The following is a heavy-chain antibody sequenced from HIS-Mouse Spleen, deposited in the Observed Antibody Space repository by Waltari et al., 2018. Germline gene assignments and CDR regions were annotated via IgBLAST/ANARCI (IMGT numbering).Heavy chain of an antibody. CDR1: GGSISSSSYY. D-gene: IGHD6-13*01. J-gene: IGHJ2*01. CDR3: AREIPYSSSWYDWYFDL. Sequence: QLQLQESGPGLVKPSETLSLTCTVSGGSISSSSYYWGWIRQPPGKGLAWIGSIYYSGGTYSTPSLTSRVTISVDTSKNQFSLKLSSVTAADTAVYYCAREIPYSSSWYDWYFDLWGRGTLVTVSS. CDR2: IYYSGGT. V-gene: IGHV4-39*07.